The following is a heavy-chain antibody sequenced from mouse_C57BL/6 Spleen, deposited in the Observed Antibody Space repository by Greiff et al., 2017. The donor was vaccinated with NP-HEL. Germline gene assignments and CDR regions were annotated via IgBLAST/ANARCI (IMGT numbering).Heavy chain of an antibody. D-gene: IGHD1-1*01. CDR2: INYDGSST. J-gene: IGHJ3*01. CDR1: GFTFSDYY. CDR3: ARDSPYYYGSSGWFAY. V-gene: IGHV5-16*01. Sequence: EVQRVESEGGLVQPGSSMTLSCTASGFTFSDYYMAWVRQVPEKGLEWVANINYDGSSTYYLDSLKSRFIISRDNAKNILYLQMSSLKSEDTATYYCARDSPYYYGSSGWFAYWGQGTLVTVSA.